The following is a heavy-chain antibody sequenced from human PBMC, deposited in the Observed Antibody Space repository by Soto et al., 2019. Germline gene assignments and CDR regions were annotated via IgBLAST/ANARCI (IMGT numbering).Heavy chain of an antibody. CDR1: GGSISSYY. CDR2: IYTSGST. D-gene: IGHD3-3*01. CDR3: ASSPYDFWSGYYLHYFDY. V-gene: IGHV4-4*07. J-gene: IGHJ4*02. Sequence: SETLSLSYTVSGGSISSYYWSWIRQPAGKGLEWIGRIYTSGSTNYNPSLKSRVTMSVDTSKNQFSLKLSSVTAADTAVYYCASSPYDFWSGYYLHYFDYWGQGTLVTVSS.